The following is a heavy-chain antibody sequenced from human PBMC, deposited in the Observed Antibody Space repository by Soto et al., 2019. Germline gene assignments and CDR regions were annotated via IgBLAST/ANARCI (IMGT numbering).Heavy chain of an antibody. V-gene: IGHV1-69*02. CDR3: SVVVSNMGTQKRIDY. CDR2: IIPILGIA. D-gene: IGHD2-15*01. CDR1: GGTFSSYT. J-gene: IGHJ4*02. Sequence: QVQLVQSGAEVKKPGSSVKVSCKASGGTFSSYTISWVRQAPGQGLEWMGRIIPILGIANYAQKFQGRVTITADKSTSTAYMELSSLRSEDTAVYYCSVVVSNMGTQKRIDYWGQGTLVTVSS.